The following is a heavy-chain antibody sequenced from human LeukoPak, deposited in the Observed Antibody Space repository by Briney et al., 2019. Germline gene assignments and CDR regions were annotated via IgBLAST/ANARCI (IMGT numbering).Heavy chain of an antibody. CDR3: ATGRERLIIYYFEN. D-gene: IGHD1-26*01. J-gene: IGHJ4*02. Sequence: GGSLRLSCAASGFTFSSYGMHWVRKAPGKGLDWVAVIWYDGSNKYYADSVKGRFTISRDNSKNTLYLQMNSLRAEDTAVYYCATGRERLIIYYFENWGPRALVTVSS. V-gene: IGHV3-33*01. CDR2: IWYDGSNK. CDR1: GFTFSSYG.